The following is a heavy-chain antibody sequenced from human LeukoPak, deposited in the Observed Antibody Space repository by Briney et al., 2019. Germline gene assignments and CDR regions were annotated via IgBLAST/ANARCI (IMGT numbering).Heavy chain of an antibody. J-gene: IGHJ5*02. Sequence: GGSLRLSCAVSRFIFSSYDMHWIRQAPGKGLESVSYISTTGTTIYYADSVQGRFTISRDNAKNSLYLQMNNLRAEDTAVYYCARDNNSGYYSRFAPWGQGTLVTVSS. V-gene: IGHV3-48*03. CDR1: RFIFSSYD. D-gene: IGHD3-22*01. CDR2: ISTTGTTI. CDR3: ARDNNSGYYSRFAP.